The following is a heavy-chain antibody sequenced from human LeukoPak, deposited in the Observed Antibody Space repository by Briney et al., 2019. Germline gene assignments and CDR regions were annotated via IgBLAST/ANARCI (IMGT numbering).Heavy chain of an antibody. CDR2: IYSDGRT. Sequence: GGSLRLSCAASGFTVSNKYMTWVRQAPGKGLEWVSLIYSDGRTYYADSVKGRFTISRDNSKNTLYLQMNSLRAEDTAVYYCARNSLRTALYYMDVWGQGTTVTVSS. V-gene: IGHV3-53*05. CDR1: GFTVSNKY. J-gene: IGHJ6*03. CDR3: ARNSLRTALYYMDV.